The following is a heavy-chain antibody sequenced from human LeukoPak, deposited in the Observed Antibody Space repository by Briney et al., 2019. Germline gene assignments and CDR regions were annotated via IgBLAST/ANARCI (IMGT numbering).Heavy chain of an antibody. V-gene: IGHV4-38-2*01. CDR2: IYHSGST. Sequence: KPSETLSLTCAVSGYSISSGYYWGWIRQPPGKGLEWIGSIYHSGSTYYNPSLKSRVNISVDTSKNQFSLKLSSVTAADTAVYYCARRGSCSCVDYWGQGTLVTVSS. CDR3: ARRGSCSCVDY. D-gene: IGHD2-15*01. CDR1: GYSISSGYY. J-gene: IGHJ4*02.